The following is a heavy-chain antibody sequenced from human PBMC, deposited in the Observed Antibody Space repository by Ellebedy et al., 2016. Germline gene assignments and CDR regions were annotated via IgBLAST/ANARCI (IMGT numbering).Heavy chain of an antibody. V-gene: IGHV1-8*01. CDR1: GYTFTTYA. J-gene: IGHJ5*02. CDR3: ARVPAAIGNWFDP. Sequence: ASVKVSXXASGYTFTTYAINWVRRAAGQGLEWMGWLDPQSGDTGYAQSFQGRINMSRNTSTNTAYMELSALRSDDAAIYYCARVPAAIGNWFDPWGQGTLVAVSS. D-gene: IGHD2-2*01. CDR2: LDPQSGDT.